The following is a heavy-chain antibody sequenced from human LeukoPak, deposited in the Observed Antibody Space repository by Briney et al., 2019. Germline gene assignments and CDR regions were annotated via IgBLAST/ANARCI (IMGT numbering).Heavy chain of an antibody. CDR3: ARDYCSGGSCYDNWFDP. J-gene: IGHJ5*02. CDR1: GYTFTSYG. CDR2: ISAYNGNT. Sequence: ASVTVSCTASGYTFTSYGISWVRQAPGQGLEWMGWISAYNGNTNYAQKLQGRVTMTTDTSTSTAYMELRSLRSDDTAVYYCARDYCSGGSCYDNWFDPWGQGTLVTVSS. V-gene: IGHV1-18*01. D-gene: IGHD2-15*01.